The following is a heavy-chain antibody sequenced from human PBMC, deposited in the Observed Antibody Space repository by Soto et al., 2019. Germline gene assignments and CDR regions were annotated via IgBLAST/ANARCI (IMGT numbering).Heavy chain of an antibody. J-gene: IGHJ6*02. CDR2: IYYSGSS. D-gene: IGHD2-8*01. CDR3: ARVMGHDYYYAMDV. Sequence: KPSETLSLTCTVSGGSISSGAYYWTWVRQPPGKGLEWIGYIYYSGSSYHNPSLQSRVTISVDTSKNQFSLKVSSVIAADTAVYYCARVMGHDYYYAMDVWGQGTTVTVSS. V-gene: IGHV4-30-4*01. CDR1: GGSISSGAYY.